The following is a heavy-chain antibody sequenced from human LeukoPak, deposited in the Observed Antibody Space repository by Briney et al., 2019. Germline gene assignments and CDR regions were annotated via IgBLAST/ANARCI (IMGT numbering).Heavy chain of an antibody. CDR3: AKDTFSESRYGVLDS. D-gene: IGHD3-10*01. Sequence: GGSLRLSCAASGFTFSSYAMSWVRQAPGKGLEWVSAISGGGGITYYADPVKGRFTISRDNSKNTLYLQMGSLRAEDTAVYYCAKDTFSESRYGVLDSWGQGTLVTVSS. CDR1: GFTFSSYA. CDR2: ISGGGGIT. V-gene: IGHV3-23*01. J-gene: IGHJ4*02.